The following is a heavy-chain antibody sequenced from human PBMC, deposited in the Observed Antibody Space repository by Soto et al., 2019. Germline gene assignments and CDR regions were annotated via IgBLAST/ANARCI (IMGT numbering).Heavy chain of an antibody. CDR3: ARIRFGGAPSYYYYGMDV. V-gene: IGHV5-51*01. CDR2: IYPGDSDT. D-gene: IGHD3-10*01. J-gene: IGHJ6*02. CDR1: GYSFTSYW. Sequence: GESLKISCKGSGYSFTSYWIGWVRQMPGKGLEWMGIIYPGDSDTRYSPSFQGQVTISADKSISTAYLQWSSLKASDTATYYCARIRFGGAPSYYYYGMDVWGQGTTVTVSS.